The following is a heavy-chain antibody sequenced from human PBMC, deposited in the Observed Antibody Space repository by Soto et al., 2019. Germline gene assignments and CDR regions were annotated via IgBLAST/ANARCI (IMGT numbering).Heavy chain of an antibody. CDR3: ARTGPGHYYDSSGYYYFDY. D-gene: IGHD3-22*01. J-gene: IGHJ4*02. Sequence: SETLSLTCTVSGGSISSGDYYWSWIRQPPGKGLEWIGYIYYSGSTYYNPSLKSRVTISVDTSKNQFSLKLSSVTAADTAVYYCARTGPGHYYDSSGYYYFDYWGQGTLVTVSS. V-gene: IGHV4-30-4*01. CDR1: GGSISSGDYY. CDR2: IYYSGST.